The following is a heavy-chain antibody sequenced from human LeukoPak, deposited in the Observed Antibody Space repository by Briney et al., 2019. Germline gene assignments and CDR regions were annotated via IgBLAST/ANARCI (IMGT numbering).Heavy chain of an antibody. J-gene: IGHJ4*02. V-gene: IGHV3-33*01. D-gene: IGHD4-17*01. CDR2: IWYDGSNK. Sequence: PGTSQRLSCAASGFTFSSYGMHWVGQAPGKGLEWVAAIWYDGSNKYYADSVKGRFTIPRDNSKNTLYLQMNSLRAEDTAAYYCARAGYGDPHFDFWGQETPGTVSS. CDR3: ARAGYGDPHFDF. CDR1: GFTFSSYG.